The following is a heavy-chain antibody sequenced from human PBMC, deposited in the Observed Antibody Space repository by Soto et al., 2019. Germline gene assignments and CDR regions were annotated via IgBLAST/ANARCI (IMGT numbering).Heavy chain of an antibody. Sequence: GGPVKVSCKASGGTFSSYAISWVRQAPGQGLEWMGGIIPIFGTANYAQKFQGRVTITADESTSTAYMELSSLRSEDTAVYYCARGGYCSSTSCFIGPRHYYGMDVWGQGTTVTISS. V-gene: IGHV1-69*13. CDR2: IIPIFGTA. CDR1: GGTFSSYA. D-gene: IGHD2-2*01. J-gene: IGHJ6*02. CDR3: ARGGYCSSTSCFIGPRHYYGMDV.